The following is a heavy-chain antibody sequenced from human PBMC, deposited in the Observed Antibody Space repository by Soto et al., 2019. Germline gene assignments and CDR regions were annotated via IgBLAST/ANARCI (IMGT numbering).Heavy chain of an antibody. J-gene: IGHJ2*01. CDR2: INWNGGST. D-gene: IGHD4-17*01. CDR3: ARVFRHGDRYWYFDL. CDR1: GFTFDDYG. V-gene: IGHV3-20*04. Sequence: EVQLVESGGGVVRPGGSLRLSCAASGFTFDDYGMSWVRQAPGKGLEWVSGINWNGGSTGYADSVKGRFTISRDNAKNSLYLQMNSLRAEDTALYSCARVFRHGDRYWYFDLWGRGTLVTVSS.